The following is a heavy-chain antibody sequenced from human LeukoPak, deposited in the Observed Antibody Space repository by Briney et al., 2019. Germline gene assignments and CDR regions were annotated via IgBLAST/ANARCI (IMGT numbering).Heavy chain of an antibody. CDR1: GFTFSRHW. J-gene: IGHJ5*02. Sequence: SGGSLRLSCAGSGFTFSRHWMYWVRQAPGKGLEWVANIKEDGSETCYVDSVRSRFTISRDNAKNTLYLQMNSLRAEDTAVYYCTRIIVEVPGVSDYCDPWGQGTLVTVSS. V-gene: IGHV3-7*05. D-gene: IGHD2-2*01. CDR2: IKEDGSET. CDR3: TRIIVEVPGVSDYCDP.